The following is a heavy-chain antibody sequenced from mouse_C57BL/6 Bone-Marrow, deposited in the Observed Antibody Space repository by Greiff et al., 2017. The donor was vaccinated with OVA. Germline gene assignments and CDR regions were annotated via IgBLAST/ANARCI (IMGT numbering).Heavy chain of an antibody. CDR2: IYPGDGDT. CDR3: ARSYYGNYAWFAY. Sequence: LQLQQSEAELVKPGASVKISCKASGYAFSSYWMNWVKQRPGKGLEWIGQIYPGDGDTNYNGKFKGKATLTADKSSSTAYMQLSSLTSEVSAVYFCARSYYGNYAWFAYWGQGTLVTVSA. CDR1: GYAFSSYW. V-gene: IGHV1-80*01. D-gene: IGHD2-10*01. J-gene: IGHJ3*01.